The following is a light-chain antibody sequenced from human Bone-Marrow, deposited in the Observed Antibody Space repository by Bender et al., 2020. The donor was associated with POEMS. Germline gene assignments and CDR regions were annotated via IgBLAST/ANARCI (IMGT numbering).Light chain of an antibody. J-gene: IGLJ1*01. CDR1: NSDVGGYDY. Sequence: QSALTQPASVSGSPGQSITISCTGTNSDVGGYDYVSWYQQHPGKAPKVMIYDVNNRPLGVSDRFSGSKSGNTASLTISGLQAEDEADYYCSSYTTGSTLYVFGTGTRVTV. CDR3: SSYTTGSTLYV. CDR2: DVN. V-gene: IGLV2-14*01.